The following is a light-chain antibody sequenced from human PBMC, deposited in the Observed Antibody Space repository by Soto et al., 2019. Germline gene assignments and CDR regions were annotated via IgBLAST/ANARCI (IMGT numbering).Light chain of an antibody. CDR2: DAS. Sequence: DIQMTQSPSSLSASVGDRVTITCQASQDISNYLNWYQQKPGKAPKLLIYDASNLETGVPSRFSGSGSGTEFTITTSSLQPEDIATYYCQQYYNLPRTFGQGTKVEIK. V-gene: IGKV1-33*01. CDR1: QDISNY. J-gene: IGKJ1*01. CDR3: QQYYNLPRT.